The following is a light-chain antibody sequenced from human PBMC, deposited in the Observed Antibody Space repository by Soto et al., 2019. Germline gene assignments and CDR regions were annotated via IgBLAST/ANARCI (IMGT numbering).Light chain of an antibody. CDR2: DAS. V-gene: IGKV3-11*01. J-gene: IGKJ4*01. CDR1: QSVSSY. CDR3: QQRSNWPPL. Sequence: EIVMTQSPATLSLSPGERATLYCRASQSVSSYLAWYQQKPGQAPRLLIYDASNRATGIPARFSGSGSGTDFTLTISSLEPEDFAVYYCQQRSNWPPLFGGGTKVDIK.